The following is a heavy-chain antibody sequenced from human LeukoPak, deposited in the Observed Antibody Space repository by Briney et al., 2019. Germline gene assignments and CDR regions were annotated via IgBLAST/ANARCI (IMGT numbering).Heavy chain of an antibody. CDR3: AGEVGSPAVRSAFDL. CDR2: INQDGSQK. J-gene: IGHJ3*01. Sequence: GGSLRLSCAASGFTASSNYMSWVRQAPGKGLEWVANINQDGSQKHYVDSVTGRFTISRDNAKNSLYLQVNSLRDEDTAVYYCAGEVGSPAVRSAFDLWGQGTMVTVSS. D-gene: IGHD2-15*01. CDR1: GFTASSNY. V-gene: IGHV3-7*01.